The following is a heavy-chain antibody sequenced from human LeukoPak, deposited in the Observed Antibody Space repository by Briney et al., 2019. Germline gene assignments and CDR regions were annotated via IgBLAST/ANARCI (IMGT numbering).Heavy chain of an antibody. CDR1: GGSISSSY. D-gene: IGHD3-10*01. V-gene: IGHV4-59*08. J-gene: IGHJ4*02. CDR2: IHHSGST. Sequence: SETLSLTCTVSGGSISSSYWSWIRQPPGKGLEWIGYIHHSGSTSSNPSLKSRVTISIDTSKNQFSLMLSSVTASDTAVYYCARHFYSSGSYYSDYWGQGTLVTVSS. CDR3: ARHFYSSGSYYSDY.